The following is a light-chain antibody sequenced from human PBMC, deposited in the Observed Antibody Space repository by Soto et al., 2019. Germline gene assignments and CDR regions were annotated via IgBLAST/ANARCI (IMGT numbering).Light chain of an antibody. J-gene: IGLJ3*02. CDR2: EVS. CDR1: SSDVGGYNY. CDR3: SSYTSRITRV. V-gene: IGLV2-14*01. Sequence: QSALTQPASVSGSPGQSITISCTGTSSDVGGYNYVSWYQQHPGKAPKLMIYEVSNRPSGVSNRFSGSKSGNTASLTISGLQAEDEADYYCSSYTSRITRVFGGETKLTVL.